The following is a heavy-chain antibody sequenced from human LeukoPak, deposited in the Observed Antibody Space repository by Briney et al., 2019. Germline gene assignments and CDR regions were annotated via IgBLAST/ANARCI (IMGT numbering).Heavy chain of an antibody. CDR1: GFTFSSYS. D-gene: IGHD3-10*01. V-gene: IGHV3-21*01. CDR2: ISSSSSYI. J-gene: IGHJ4*02. Sequence: GGSLRLSCAASGFTFSSYSMNWVRQAPGKGLEWVSSISSSSSYIYYADSVKGRFTISRDNAKNSLYLQMNSLRAEDTAVYYCARGITMVRAPWDYWGQGTLVTVSS. CDR3: ARGITMVRAPWDY.